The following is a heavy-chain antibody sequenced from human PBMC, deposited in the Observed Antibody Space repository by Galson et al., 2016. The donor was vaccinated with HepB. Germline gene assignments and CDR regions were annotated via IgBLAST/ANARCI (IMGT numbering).Heavy chain of an antibody. Sequence: SLRLSCAASGFTFGSYWMGWVRQAPGRGLEWLANIKTDGSETHYVDSVEGRFTISRDNAKNSMYLQMSGLRTEDTAGYYCARGDKWGWDYWGQGTLVTVSS. J-gene: IGHJ4*02. CDR3: ARGDKWGWDY. D-gene: IGHD1-26*01. V-gene: IGHV3-7*03. CDR2: IKTDGSET. CDR1: GFTFGSYW.